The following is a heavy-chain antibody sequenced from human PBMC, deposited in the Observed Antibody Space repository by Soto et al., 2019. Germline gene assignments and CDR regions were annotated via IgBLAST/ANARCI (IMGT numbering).Heavy chain of an antibody. CDR3: AKGSEVARQELDY. J-gene: IGHJ4*02. V-gene: IGHV3-30*18. Sequence: QVQLVESGGGVVQPGRSPRLYCAASGITFRNFGMHWVRQAPGKGLEWVAAISSDGSDKDYSDSVKGRFTISRDNSKNTPFLQMNSLRAEDTAVYYCAKGSEVARQELDYWGQGTLVTVSS. CDR2: ISSDGSDK. CDR1: GITFRNFG. D-gene: IGHD2-15*01.